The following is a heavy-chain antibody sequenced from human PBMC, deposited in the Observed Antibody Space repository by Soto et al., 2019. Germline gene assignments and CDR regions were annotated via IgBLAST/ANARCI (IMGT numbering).Heavy chain of an antibody. CDR1: GGSISSYY. CDR3: ARHTQGVVVAATGNDAFDI. Sequence: QVQLQESGPGLVKPSETLSLTCTVSGGSISSYYWSWIRQPPGKGLEWIGYIYYSGSTNYNPSLKSRVTISVDTSKNQFSLKLSSVTAADTAVYYCARHTQGVVVAATGNDAFDIWGQGTMVTVSS. D-gene: IGHD2-15*01. CDR2: IYYSGST. V-gene: IGHV4-59*08. J-gene: IGHJ3*02.